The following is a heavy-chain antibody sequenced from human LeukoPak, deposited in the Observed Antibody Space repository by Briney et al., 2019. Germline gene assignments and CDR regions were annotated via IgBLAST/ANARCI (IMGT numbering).Heavy chain of an antibody. D-gene: IGHD6-19*01. CDR1: GFTFSSYW. V-gene: IGHV3-74*01. J-gene: IGHJ4*02. CDR2: INSDGSST. Sequence: PGGSLRLSCAASGFTFSSYWMHWVRQAPGKGLVWVSRINSDGSSTSYADSVKGRFTISRDNAKNTLYLQMNSLRAEDTAVYYCASPPSSVAPFDYWGQGTLVTVSS. CDR3: ASPPSSVAPFDY.